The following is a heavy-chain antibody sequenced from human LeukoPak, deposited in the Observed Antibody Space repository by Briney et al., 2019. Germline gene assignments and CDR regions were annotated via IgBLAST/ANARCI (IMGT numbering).Heavy chain of an antibody. CDR2: ISAYNGNT. CDR1: GYTFTSYG. J-gene: IGHJ6*03. D-gene: IGHD6-13*01. Sequence: ASVKVSCKASGYTFTSYGISWVRQAPGQGLEWMGWISAYNGNTNYAKKLQGRVTMTTDTSTSTAYMELRSLRSDDTAVYYCARISIAAAGPYYMDVWGKGTTVTVSS. V-gene: IGHV1-18*01. CDR3: ARISIAAAGPYYMDV.